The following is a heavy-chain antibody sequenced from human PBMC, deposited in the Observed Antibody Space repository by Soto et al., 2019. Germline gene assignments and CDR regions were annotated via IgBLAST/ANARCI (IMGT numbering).Heavy chain of an antibody. Sequence: EVQLVESGGGLVQPGGSLRLSCAASGFTFSNYEMHWVRQVTGKGLEWVSGIGTAGDTKYVGSVKGRFTISRDNAKNSLYLQMNSLRAEDTAVYYCAGRRQVINDYYGLADWGQGTTAFVSS. CDR1: GFTFSNYE. CDR2: IGTAGDT. J-gene: IGHJ6*02. CDR3: AGRRQVINDYYGLAD. D-gene: IGHD2-21*01. V-gene: IGHV3-13*01.